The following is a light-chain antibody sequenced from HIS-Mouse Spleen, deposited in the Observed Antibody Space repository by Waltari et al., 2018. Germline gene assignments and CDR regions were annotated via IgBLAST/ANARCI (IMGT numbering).Light chain of an antibody. V-gene: IGLV1-44*01. Sequence: QSVLTQPPSASGTPGQRVTISCSGSSSNIGRNTVNWYQQLPGTAPKLLIYSNNRRPSWVPDRFSGSKSGTSASLAISGLQSEDEADYYCAAWDDSLNGYVFGTGTKVTVL. J-gene: IGLJ1*01. CDR1: SSNIGRNT. CDR3: AAWDDSLNGYV. CDR2: SNN.